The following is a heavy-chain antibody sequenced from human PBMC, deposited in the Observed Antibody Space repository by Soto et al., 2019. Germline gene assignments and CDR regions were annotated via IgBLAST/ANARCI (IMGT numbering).Heavy chain of an antibody. CDR3: ARALSDEYSSSHYYYYYGMDV. CDR1: GGSISSSNW. D-gene: IGHD6-6*01. V-gene: IGHV4-4*02. J-gene: IGHJ6*02. Sequence: LSLTCAVSGGSISSSNWWSWVRQPPVKGLEWIGEIYHSGSTNYNPPLKSRVTISVDKSKNQFSLKLSSVTAADTAVYYCARALSDEYSSSHYYYYYGMDVWGQGTTVTVSS. CDR2: IYHSGST.